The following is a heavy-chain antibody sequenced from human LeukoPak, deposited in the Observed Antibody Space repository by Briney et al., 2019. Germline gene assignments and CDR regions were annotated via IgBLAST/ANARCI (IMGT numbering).Heavy chain of an antibody. CDR1: GYTFTSYG. CDR2: ISAYNGNT. J-gene: IGHJ4*02. CDR3: ARVPARTYYDFWSGYFPYYFDY. Sequence: ASVKVSCKASGYTFTSYGISWVRQAPGQGLEWMGWISAYNGNTNYAQKLQGRVTMTTDTSTSTAYMELRSLRSDDTAVYYCARVPARTYYDFWSGYFPYYFDYWGQGALVTVSS. V-gene: IGHV1-18*01. D-gene: IGHD3-3*01.